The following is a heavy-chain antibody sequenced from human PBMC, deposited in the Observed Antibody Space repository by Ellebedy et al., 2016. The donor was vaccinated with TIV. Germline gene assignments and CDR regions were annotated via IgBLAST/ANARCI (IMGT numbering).Heavy chain of an antibody. CDR3: TRYYANSGPNDF. D-gene: IGHD3-22*01. Sequence: GGSLRLSXAASGFTFNSHWMSWVRQAPGKGLEWVANIKQDGSEKRYVDSVKDRFTISRDNAVNSLYLQMNSLRVEDTALYYCTRYYANSGPNDFWGQGTLVTVSS. CDR2: IKQDGSEK. J-gene: IGHJ4*02. V-gene: IGHV3-7*01. CDR1: GFTFNSHW.